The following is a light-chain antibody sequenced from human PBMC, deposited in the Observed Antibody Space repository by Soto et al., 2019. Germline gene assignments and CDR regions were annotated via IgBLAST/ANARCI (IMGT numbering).Light chain of an antibody. CDR3: QQSYSAPQT. Sequence: DIPMTQSPSSLSASVGDRVTITCRASQSIDSYLNWYQQKPGKAPNLLIYAASILQSGVPSRFSGSGSGTDFTLTISSVQPEDSAIYYCQQSYSAPQTFGQGTKVEIK. CDR2: AAS. CDR1: QSIDSY. V-gene: IGKV1-39*01. J-gene: IGKJ1*01.